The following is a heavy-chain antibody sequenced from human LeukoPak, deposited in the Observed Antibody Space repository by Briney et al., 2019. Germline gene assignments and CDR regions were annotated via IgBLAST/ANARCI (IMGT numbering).Heavy chain of an antibody. Sequence: GGPLRLSCSASGFTFSSYSMNWVRQAPGKGLEWVSYISSASGSIYYADSVKGRFTISRDNSKNTLYLQMNSLRAEDTAVYYCAKDLCWDCSGGSWAFDIWGQGTMVTVSS. D-gene: IGHD2-15*01. J-gene: IGHJ3*02. CDR2: ISSASGSI. CDR1: GFTFSSYS. CDR3: AKDLCWDCSGGSWAFDI. V-gene: IGHV3-48*01.